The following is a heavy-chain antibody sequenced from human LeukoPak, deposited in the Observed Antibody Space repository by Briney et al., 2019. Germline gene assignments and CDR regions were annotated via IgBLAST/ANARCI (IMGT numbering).Heavy chain of an antibody. CDR1: GFTFSNYE. D-gene: IGHD3-22*01. V-gene: IGHV3-23*01. CDR2: VTIGDTTT. CDR3: AKDTPYYDSSGSFGY. J-gene: IGHJ4*02. Sequence: GGSLRLSCAASGFTFSNYEMHWVRQAPGRGLEWVSLVTIGDTTTYYADSVKGRFTISRDNSKNTLYLQMNSLRAEDTAVYYCAKDTPYYDSSGSFGYWGQGTLVTVSS.